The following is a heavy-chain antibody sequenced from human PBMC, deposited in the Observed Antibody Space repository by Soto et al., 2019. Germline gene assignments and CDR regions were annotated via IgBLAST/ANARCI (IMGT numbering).Heavy chain of an antibody. V-gene: IGHV4-39*01. CDR1: GGSISSSSYY. CDR2: IYYSGST. D-gene: IGHD3-10*01. Sequence: QPQLQESGPGLVKPSETLSLTCTVSGGSISSSSYYWGWIRQPPGKGLEWIGSIYYSGSTYYNPSLKSRVPISVDTSKNQFSLKLSSVTAADTAVYYCARHLVTYYYGSGSYFPSRFDYWGQGTLVTVSS. J-gene: IGHJ4*02. CDR3: ARHLVTYYYGSGSYFPSRFDY.